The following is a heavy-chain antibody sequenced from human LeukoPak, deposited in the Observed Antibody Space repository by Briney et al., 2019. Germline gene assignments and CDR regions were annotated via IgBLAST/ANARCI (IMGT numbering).Heavy chain of an antibody. V-gene: IGHV3-30*02. D-gene: IGHD5-18*01. CDR2: IRYDGSNK. Sequence: GGSLRLSCAASGFTFSSYGMHWVRQAPGKGLEWVAFIRYDGSNKYYADSVKGRFTISRDNSKNTLYLQMNSLRAEDMAVYYCARGIQPYPYYYGMDVWGQGTTVTVSS. J-gene: IGHJ6*02. CDR1: GFTFSSYG. CDR3: ARGIQPYPYYYGMDV.